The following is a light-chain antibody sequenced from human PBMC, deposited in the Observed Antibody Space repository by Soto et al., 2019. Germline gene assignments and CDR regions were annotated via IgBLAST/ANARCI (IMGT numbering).Light chain of an antibody. Sequence: QSALTQPASVSASPGQSISISCPGTSNDVGAFDYVSWYQQHPGKAPTSIIFEVFNRPSGVSTRFSGSKSGRTASLTISGLQAEDETYYFCSSYTTNNAHVFGGGTKVTVL. CDR2: EVF. CDR1: SNDVGAFDY. V-gene: IGLV2-14*01. J-gene: IGLJ2*01. CDR3: SSYTTNNAHV.